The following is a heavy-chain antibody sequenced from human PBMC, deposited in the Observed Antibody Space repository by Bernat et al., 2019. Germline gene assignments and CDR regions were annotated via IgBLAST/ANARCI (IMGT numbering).Heavy chain of an antibody. CDR3: ARHPELPSFFDY. V-gene: IGHV4-39*01. J-gene: IGHJ4*02. CDR2: IYYSGST. D-gene: IGHD2-15*01. Sequence: QLPLQESGPGLVKPSETLSLTCTVSGGSISSSSYYWGWIRQPPGKGLEWIGSIYYSGSTYYNPSLKSRVTISVDTSKNQFSLKLSSVTAADTAVYYCARHPELPSFFDYWGQGTLVTVSS. CDR1: GGSISSSSYY.